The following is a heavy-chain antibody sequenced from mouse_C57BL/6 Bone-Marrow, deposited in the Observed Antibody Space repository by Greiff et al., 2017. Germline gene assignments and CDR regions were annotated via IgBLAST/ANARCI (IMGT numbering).Heavy chain of an antibody. CDR3: ARGYGNPYFDY. J-gene: IGHJ2*01. Sequence: VQLQQSGAELVKPGASVKLSCKASGYTFTSYWMHWVKQRPGQGLEWIGMIHPNSGSTNYNEKFKSKATLTVDKSSSTAYMQLSSLTSEDSAVYYCARGYGNPYFDYWGQGTTLTVSS. V-gene: IGHV1-64*01. CDR2: IHPNSGST. CDR1: GYTFTSYW. D-gene: IGHD2-10*02.